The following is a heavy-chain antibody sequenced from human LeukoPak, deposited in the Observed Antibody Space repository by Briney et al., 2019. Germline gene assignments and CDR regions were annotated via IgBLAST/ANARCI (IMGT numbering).Heavy chain of an antibody. D-gene: IGHD3-10*01. CDR1: GFRFDDYA. CDR3: AKDTGAFYYYTMDV. Sequence: GGSLRLSCAASGFRFDDYAMHWVRQAPGKGLEWVSSINWNSGSLGYADSVKGRFTISRDNANKSLYLQMNSLRGEDTGLYYCAKDTGAFYYYTMDVWGQGPRSPSP. V-gene: IGHV3-9*01. J-gene: IGHJ6*02. CDR2: INWNSGSL.